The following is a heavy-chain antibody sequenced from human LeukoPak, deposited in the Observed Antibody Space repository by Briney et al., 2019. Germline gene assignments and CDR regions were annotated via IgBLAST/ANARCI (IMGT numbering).Heavy chain of an antibody. CDR2: IYPYSGDT. CDR1: GYTFTGYY. D-gene: IGHD6-6*01. CDR3: ARDRNSGSSLDI. J-gene: IGHJ3*02. V-gene: IGHV1-2*02. Sequence: ASVNVSCTSSGYTFTGYYMHWVRQAPGQGLEWMGWIYPYSGDTNYAQNFQGRVTMTRDTSISTAYMELSSLKSDDTAVYYCARDRNSGSSLDIWGQGTMLTVSS.